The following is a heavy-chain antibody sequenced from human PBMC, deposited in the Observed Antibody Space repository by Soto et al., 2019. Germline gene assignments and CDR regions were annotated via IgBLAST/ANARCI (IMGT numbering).Heavy chain of an antibody. V-gene: IGHV1-69*12. D-gene: IGHD5-18*01. CDR2: IIPMFGTA. J-gene: IGHJ4*02. CDR3: ASGIQLWLRRINNGYSG. CDR1: RGTFSTYA. Sequence: QVQLVQSGAEVKKPESSVKVSCKAPRGTFSTYAVSRVRQAPGQGLEWMGGIIPMFGTANYAQRFQDRVTITADESTNTVYMELSSLRSEDTAVYFCASGIQLWLRRINNGYSGWGQGTLVTVSS.